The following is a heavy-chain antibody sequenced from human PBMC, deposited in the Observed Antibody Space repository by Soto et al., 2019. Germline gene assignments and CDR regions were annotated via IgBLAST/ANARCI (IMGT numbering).Heavy chain of an antibody. Sequence: QVQLVQSGAEVKQPGSSVKVSCKASGGVFSNYALTWVRQAPGQGPEWVGGLVPVFGTPNYAPKFQGRVTMTPDEYTRTGYLELSTLSSSDTSIYCFARGSHYLSTGYYFETWGQGALLIVSS. CDR1: GGVFSNYA. V-gene: IGHV1-69*01. D-gene: IGHD3-9*01. CDR2: LVPVFGTP. CDR3: ARGSHYLSTGYYFET. J-gene: IGHJ5*02.